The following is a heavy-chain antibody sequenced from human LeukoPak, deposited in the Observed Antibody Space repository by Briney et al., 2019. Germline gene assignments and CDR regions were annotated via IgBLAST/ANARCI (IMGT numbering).Heavy chain of an antibody. Sequence: GASVKVSCKASGHTFAGYVLNWVRQAPGQSLEWMGWINVGNGNTKYSQKFQGRVTITRAISASTAYMELSSLRSEDTAVYYCARVGGSGSYYYFDYWGQGTLVTVSS. CDR1: GHTFAGYV. J-gene: IGHJ4*02. D-gene: IGHD3-10*01. V-gene: IGHV1-3*01. CDR2: INVGNGNT. CDR3: ARVGGSGSYYYFDY.